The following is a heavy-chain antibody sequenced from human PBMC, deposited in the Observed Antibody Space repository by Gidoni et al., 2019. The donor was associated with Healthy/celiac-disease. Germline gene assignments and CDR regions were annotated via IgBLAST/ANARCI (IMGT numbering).Heavy chain of an antibody. CDR2: INPSGGST. V-gene: IGHV1-46*01. Sequence: QVQLVQSGAEVKKPGASVKVSCKASGYTFTSYYMHWVRQAPGQGLEWMGIINPSGGSTSYAQKFQGRVTMTRDTSTSTVYMELSSLRSEDTAVYYCARAVDTAMPYNWFDPWGQGTLVTVSS. CDR3: ARAVDTAMPYNWFDP. J-gene: IGHJ5*02. CDR1: GYTFTSYY. D-gene: IGHD5-18*01.